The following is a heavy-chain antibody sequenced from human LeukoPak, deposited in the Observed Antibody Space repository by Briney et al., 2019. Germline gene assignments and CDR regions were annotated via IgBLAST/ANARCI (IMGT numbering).Heavy chain of an antibody. CDR1: GFTFSSYA. J-gene: IGHJ4*02. CDR2: ISGSGGST. Sequence: GGSLRLSCAASGFTFSSYAMSWVRQAPGKGLEWVSAISGSGGSTYYADSVKGRFTISRDNSKNTLYLQMNSLRAEDTAVYYCARYYYGSGSYYTRPNYFDYWGQGTLVTVSS. V-gene: IGHV3-23*01. D-gene: IGHD3-10*01. CDR3: ARYYYGSGSYYTRPNYFDY.